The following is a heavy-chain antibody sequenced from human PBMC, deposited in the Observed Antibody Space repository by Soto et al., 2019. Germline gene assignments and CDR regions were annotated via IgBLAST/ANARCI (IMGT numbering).Heavy chain of an antibody. CDR1: GFPFRNAW. Sequence: PGGSLILSFASPGFPFRNAWMKWVRKAPWKVLEWVGRIKSKTDGGTTDYAAPVKGRFTISRDDSKNTLYLQMNSLKTEDTAVYYCATAPTFYDSSGYHSDAFDIWGQGT. CDR3: ATAPTFYDSSGYHSDAFDI. D-gene: IGHD3-22*01. V-gene: IGHV3-15*07. CDR2: IKSKTDGGTT. J-gene: IGHJ3*02.